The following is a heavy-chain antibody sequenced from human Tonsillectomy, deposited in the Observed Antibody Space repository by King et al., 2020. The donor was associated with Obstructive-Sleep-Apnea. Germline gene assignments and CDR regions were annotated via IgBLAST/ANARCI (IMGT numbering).Heavy chain of an antibody. J-gene: IGHJ4*02. CDR2: MNPNSVNT. Sequence: QLVQSGAEVKKPGASVKVSCKASGYTFASYDINWVRQATGQGLEWMGWMNPNSVNTVYAQKFQGRVTMTRDTSINTAYMELSSLGSDDTAVYYCARGTIGADYWGQGTLVTVSS. CDR1: GYTFASYD. V-gene: IGHV1-8*01. D-gene: IGHD3-3*01. CDR3: ARGTIGADY.